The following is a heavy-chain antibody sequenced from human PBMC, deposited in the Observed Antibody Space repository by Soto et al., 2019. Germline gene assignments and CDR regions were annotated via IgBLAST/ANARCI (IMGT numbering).Heavy chain of an antibody. CDR1: GFTFSSYA. V-gene: IGHV3-64D*06. D-gene: IGHD2-2*02. CDR2: ISSNGGST. J-gene: IGHJ6*02. Sequence: PGGSLRLSCSASGFTFSSYAMHWVRQAPGKGLEYVSAISSNGGSTYYADSVKGRFTISRDNSKNTLYLQMSSLRAEDTAVYYCVKGDYCSSTSCYNQYYYYGMDVWGQGTTVTV. CDR3: VKGDYCSSTSCYNQYYYYGMDV.